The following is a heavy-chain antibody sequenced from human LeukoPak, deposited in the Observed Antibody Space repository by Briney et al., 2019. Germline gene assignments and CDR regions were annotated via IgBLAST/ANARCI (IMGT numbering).Heavy chain of an antibody. V-gene: IGHV4-34*01. Sequence: SETLSLTCAVYGGSFTTYYWNWIRQSPGKGLEWIGEINHTGTTNYNPSLKSRFTISVDTSKNQFSLKLSSVTAADTAAYYCARGRFDYYDSSGYYRPREYYSYYYYMDVWGKGTTVTISS. D-gene: IGHD3-22*01. J-gene: IGHJ6*03. CDR1: GGSFTTYY. CDR2: INHTGTT. CDR3: ARGRFDYYDSSGYYRPREYYSYYYYMDV.